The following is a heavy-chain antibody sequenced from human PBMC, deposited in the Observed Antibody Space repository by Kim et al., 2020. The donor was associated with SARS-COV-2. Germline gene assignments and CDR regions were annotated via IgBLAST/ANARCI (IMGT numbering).Heavy chain of an antibody. CDR2: INHSGST. Sequence: SETLSLTCAVYGGSFSGYYWSWIRQPPGKGLEWIGEINHSGSTNYNPSLKSRVTISVDTSKNQFSLKLSSVTAADTAVYYCARGSRVRGVIGLFARYYY. D-gene: IGHD3-10*01. J-gene: IGHJ6*03. CDR1: GGSFSGYY. CDR3: ARGSRVRGVIGLFARYYY. V-gene: IGHV4-34*01.